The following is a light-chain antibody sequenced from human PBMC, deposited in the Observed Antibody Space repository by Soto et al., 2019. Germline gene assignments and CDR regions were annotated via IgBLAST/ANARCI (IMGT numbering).Light chain of an antibody. J-gene: IGKJ2*01. V-gene: IGKV1-5*01. CDR1: QSISTW. Sequence: DIQINQSPSTLSASVGDRVTITCRASQSISTWLAWYQQKPGKAPKLLISDASHLESGVPSRFTGSGSGTEFTLTISSLQPDDSATFYCQQYNDYSNFGQGTKLEI. CDR2: DAS. CDR3: QQYNDYSN.